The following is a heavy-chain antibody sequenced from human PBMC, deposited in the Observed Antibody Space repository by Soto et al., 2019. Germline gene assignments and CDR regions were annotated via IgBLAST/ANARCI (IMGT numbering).Heavy chain of an antibody. Sequence: GGSLRLSCVASGLTFSSYAMHWVRQAPGKGLEWLALISYDGSNEYYADSVKGRFIISRDNSKNTLYLQVNSLRAEDTAMYYCTRETMTIRLYFDYWGQGALVTVSS. D-gene: IGHD3-3*01. J-gene: IGHJ4*02. CDR3: TRETMTIRLYFDY. CDR2: ISYDGSNE. V-gene: IGHV3-30-3*01. CDR1: GLTFSSYA.